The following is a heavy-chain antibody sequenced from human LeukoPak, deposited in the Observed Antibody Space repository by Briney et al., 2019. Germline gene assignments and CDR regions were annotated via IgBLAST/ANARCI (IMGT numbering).Heavy chain of an antibody. CDR2: IYYSGST. J-gene: IGHJ3*02. CDR3: ASYGIDYFRAGAFDI. V-gene: IGHV4-59*08. D-gene: IGHD2/OR15-2a*01. CDR1: GGSFSGYY. Sequence: SETLSLTCAVYGGSFSGYYWSWIRQPPGKGLEWIGYIYYSGSTNYNPSLKSRVTISVDTSKNQFSLKLSSVTAADTAVYYCASYGIDYFRAGAFDIWGQGTMVTVSS.